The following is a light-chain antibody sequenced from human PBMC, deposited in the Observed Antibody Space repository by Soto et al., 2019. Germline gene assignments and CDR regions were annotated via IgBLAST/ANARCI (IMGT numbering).Light chain of an antibody. CDR1: SSNIGAGYD. J-gene: IGLJ3*02. CDR2: GNN. CDR3: QSYDSSLHWV. V-gene: IGLV1-40*01. Sequence: QSVLTQPPSVSGAPGQRVTISCTGSSSNIGAGYDVHWYQQLPGTAPKLLIYGNNNRPSGVPDRFSGSKSGTSASLAITGLQAEDEADYYCQSYDSSLHWVFGGGTKVTVL.